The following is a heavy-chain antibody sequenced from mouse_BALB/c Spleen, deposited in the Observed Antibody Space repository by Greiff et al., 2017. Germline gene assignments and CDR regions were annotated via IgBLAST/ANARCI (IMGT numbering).Heavy chain of an antibody. V-gene: IGHV3-6*02. CDR3: ARWYGGIYFDY. Sequence: EVQRVESGPGLVKPSQSLSLTCSVTGYSITSGYYWNWIRQFPGNKLEWMGYISYDGSNNYNPSLKNRISITRDTSKNQFFLKLNSVTTEDTATYYCARWYGGIYFDYWGQGTTLTVSS. CDR1: GYSITSGYY. D-gene: IGHD2-14*01. CDR2: ISYDGSN. J-gene: IGHJ2*01.